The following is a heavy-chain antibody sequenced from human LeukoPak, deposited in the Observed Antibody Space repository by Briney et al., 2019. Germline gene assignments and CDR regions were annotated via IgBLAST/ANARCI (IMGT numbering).Heavy chain of an antibody. Sequence: GRSLRLSCAASGFTFDDYAMHWGRQVPGKGLEGVSGISWNSGNIEYADSVKVRFTISRDNAKKSLFLQMNSLRAEDTALYYCTRDTYSSRSHPYFDYWGQGVMVTLSS. CDR3: TRDTYSSRSHPYFDY. V-gene: IGHV3-9*01. CDR1: GFTFDDYA. CDR2: ISWNSGNI. D-gene: IGHD2-21*01. J-gene: IGHJ4*02.